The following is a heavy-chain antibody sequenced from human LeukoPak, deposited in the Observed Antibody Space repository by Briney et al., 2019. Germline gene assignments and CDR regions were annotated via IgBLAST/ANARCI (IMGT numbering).Heavy chain of an antibody. D-gene: IGHD3-22*01. CDR3: ATTRGDYYDSSGYLVP. CDR1: GFSFSSYA. CDR2: ISGSGGST. Sequence: GGSLTLSCAASGFSFSSYAMSWVRHAPGKGLEWVSAISGSGGSTYYADSVKGRFTISRDNSKNTLYLQMNSLRAEDTAVYYCATTRGDYYDSSGYLVPWGQGTLVTVSS. J-gene: IGHJ5*02. V-gene: IGHV3-23*01.